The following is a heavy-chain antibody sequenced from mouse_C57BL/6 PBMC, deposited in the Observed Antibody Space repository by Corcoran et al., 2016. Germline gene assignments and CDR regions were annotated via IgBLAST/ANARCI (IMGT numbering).Heavy chain of an antibody. CDR3: ARRGLWAMDY. D-gene: IGHD1-1*02. CDR2: INTYSGVP. Sequence: QIQLVQSGPELKKPGETVKISCKASGYTITTYGMSWVKQAPGKGLKWMGWINTYSGVPTYADDFKGRFAFSLETSASTAYLQINNLKNEDTATYFCARRGLWAMDYWGQGTSVTVSS. J-gene: IGHJ4*01. CDR1: GYTITTYG. V-gene: IGHV9-3*01.